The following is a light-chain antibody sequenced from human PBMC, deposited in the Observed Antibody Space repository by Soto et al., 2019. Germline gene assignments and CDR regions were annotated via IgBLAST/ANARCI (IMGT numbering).Light chain of an antibody. Sequence: EIVLTQSPGTLSLSPGEGATLSCRASQSVGSNHLAWYQQKPGQSPRLLIYGASSRATGVPDMFSGSGSGTDFTLTISRLEPEDFAVYYCQQYGSSPCTFGQGTKVDIK. CDR3: QQYGSSPCT. J-gene: IGKJ1*01. V-gene: IGKV3-20*01. CDR2: GAS. CDR1: QSVGSNH.